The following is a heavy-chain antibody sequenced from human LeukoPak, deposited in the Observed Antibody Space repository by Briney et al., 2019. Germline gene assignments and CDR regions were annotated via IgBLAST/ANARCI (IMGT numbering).Heavy chain of an antibody. D-gene: IGHD5-18*01. CDR1: GFTFGSYS. J-gene: IGHJ4*02. V-gene: IGHV3-21*01. CDR2: ISSSSSYI. CDR3: ARGPGVTPDY. Sequence: GGSLRLSCAASGFTFGSYSMNWVRQAPGKGLEWVSSISSSSSYIYYADSVKGRFTISRDNAKNSLYLQMNSLRAEDTAVYYCARGPGVTPDYWGQGTLVTVSS.